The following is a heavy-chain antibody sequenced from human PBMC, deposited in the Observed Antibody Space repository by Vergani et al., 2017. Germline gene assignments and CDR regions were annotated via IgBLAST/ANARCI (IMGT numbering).Heavy chain of an antibody. CDR3: ARDRYKTGGDLDS. CDR2: ISFDSLIK. V-gene: IGHV3-9*01. Sequence: EVLLVESGGALVQPARSLKLSCAASGFKMKRYGIHWFRQRPGKGLEWVSFISFDSLIKGYAASVKGRFTISRDNDKNSVYFQMNSVTFDDTAVYYCARDRYKTGGDLDSWGQGTLVTVSS. CDR1: GFKMKRYG. J-gene: IGHJ4*02. D-gene: IGHD5-24*01.